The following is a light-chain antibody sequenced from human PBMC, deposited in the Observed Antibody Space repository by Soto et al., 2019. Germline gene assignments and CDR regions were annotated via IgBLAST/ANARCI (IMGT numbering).Light chain of an antibody. CDR3: QQYDASEHVWT. J-gene: IGKJ1*01. Sequence: TQTTGTLSLYTGDTAILSCRTSKTMSRSYSAWLQHRPGQAPRLIVFATSSTSAGIPDRFSANATATHFSLLITGLQAEDFATYYCQQYDASEHVWTFGQGTKV. V-gene: IGKV3-20*01. CDR2: ATS. CDR1: KTMSRSY.